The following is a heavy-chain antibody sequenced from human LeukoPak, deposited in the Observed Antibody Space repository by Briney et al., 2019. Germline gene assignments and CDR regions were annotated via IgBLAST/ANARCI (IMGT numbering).Heavy chain of an antibody. CDR2: INQDGSDK. CDR1: GLTFSIHW. Sequence: PGGSLRLSCAASGLTFSIHWMNWVRQAPGKGLECVANINQDGSDKYVDSVKGRFTISRDNTKNSLYLQMNGLRAEDTAVYYCVGGDYWGQGTLVTVSS. CDR3: VGGDY. V-gene: IGHV3-7*01. J-gene: IGHJ4*02.